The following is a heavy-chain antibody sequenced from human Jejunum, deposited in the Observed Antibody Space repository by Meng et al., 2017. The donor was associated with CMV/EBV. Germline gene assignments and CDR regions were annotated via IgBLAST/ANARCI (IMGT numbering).Heavy chain of an antibody. V-gene: IGHV3-7*01. D-gene: IGHD3-16*01. J-gene: IGHJ4*02. CDR3: ARGGGNTRFDY. Sequence: CVASGFTFSPYWMSWGRQTPWKGLEWVANINQHGSEESYVGSVKGRFTISRDNAKNSLYLQMNSLRAEDTAVYYCARGGGNTRFDYWGQGTLVTVSS. CDR2: INQHGSEE. CDR1: GFTFSPYW.